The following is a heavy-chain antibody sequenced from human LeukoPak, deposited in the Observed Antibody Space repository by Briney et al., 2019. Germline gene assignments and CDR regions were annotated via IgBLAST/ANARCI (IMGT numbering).Heavy chain of an antibody. CDR3: AKGAYYYGSGSYSDLRD. J-gene: IGHJ4*02. V-gene: IGHV3-66*02. CDR1: GFTVSSNF. D-gene: IGHD3-10*01. Sequence: GGSLRLSCAASGFTVSSNFMAWVRQAPGKGLEWVSVIYGGGSTFYADSVKGRSTISRDNSKNTLYLQMNSLRAEDTAVYYCAKGAYYYGSGSYSDLRDWGQGTLVTVSS. CDR2: IYGGGST.